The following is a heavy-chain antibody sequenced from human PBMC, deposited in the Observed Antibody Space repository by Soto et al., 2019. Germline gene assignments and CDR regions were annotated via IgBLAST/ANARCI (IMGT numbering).Heavy chain of an antibody. V-gene: IGHV1-2*02. CDR1: GFTFTAYP. Sequence: QVQLVQSGAEVKETGASVKVSCKTSGFTFTAYPLHWVRQVPGQGLEWMGFINPSRGSAQYSQKFQGRVTMTRDTSLTTAYMEVNGLKSDDTALYFCARDADLLYAKSDYFGFDVWGQGTMVTVAS. CDR2: INPSRGSA. CDR3: ARDADLLYAKSDYFGFDV. J-gene: IGHJ6*02. D-gene: IGHD3-10*01.